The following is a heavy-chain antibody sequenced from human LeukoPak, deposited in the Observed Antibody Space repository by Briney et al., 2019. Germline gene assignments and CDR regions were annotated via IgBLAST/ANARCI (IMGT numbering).Heavy chain of an antibody. CDR1: GFSFSSYR. CDR3: ARAHYYDSSGYYWGQPYYFDY. V-gene: IGHV3-21*04. J-gene: IGHJ4*02. Sequence: GGSLRLSCAASGFSFSSYRMNWVRQAPGKGLEWVSSVSSSGDYIHYADSVKGRFTISRDNSKNSLYLQMNSLRAEDTALYYCARAHYYDSSGYYWGQPYYFDYWGQGTLVTVSS. D-gene: IGHD3-22*01. CDR2: VSSSGDYI.